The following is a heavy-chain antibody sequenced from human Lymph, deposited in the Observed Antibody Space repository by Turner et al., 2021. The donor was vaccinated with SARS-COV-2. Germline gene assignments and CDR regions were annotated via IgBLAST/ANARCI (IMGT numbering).Heavy chain of an antibody. CDR1: GFTFSTYS. D-gene: IGHD4-17*01. CDR2: ISSSSSYI. V-gene: IGHV3-21*01. J-gene: IGHJ4*02. CDR3: ARDIPTTADYFDY. Sequence: DVQLVESGGGLVKPGGSLRLSCAASGFTFSTYSMHWVRQAPGKGLEWISSISSSSSYIYYADSVKGRFTISRDDAKNSLYLQMNSLRAEDTAVYYCARDIPTTADYFDYWGQGTLVTVSS.